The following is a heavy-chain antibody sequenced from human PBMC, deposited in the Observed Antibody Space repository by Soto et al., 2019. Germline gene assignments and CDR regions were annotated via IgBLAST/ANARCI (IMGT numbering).Heavy chain of an antibody. Sequence: PGGSLRLSCAASGFTFSSYAMHWVRQAPGKGLEWVAVISYDGSNKYYADSVKGRFTISRDNSKNTLYLQMNSLRAEDTAVYYCARDREAARRSGYYYYGMDVWGQGTTVTVSS. V-gene: IGHV3-30-3*01. CDR1: GFTFSSYA. CDR2: ISYDGSNK. D-gene: IGHD6-6*01. J-gene: IGHJ6*02. CDR3: ARDREAARRSGYYYYGMDV.